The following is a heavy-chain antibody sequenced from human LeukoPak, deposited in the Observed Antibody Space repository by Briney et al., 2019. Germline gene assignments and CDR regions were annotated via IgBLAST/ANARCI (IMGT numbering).Heavy chain of an antibody. J-gene: IGHJ4*02. CDR3: ARSYYDSSGSYYFDY. V-gene: IGHV4-39*01. D-gene: IGHD3-22*01. Sequence: SETLSLTCTVSGGSISISYYYWGWIRQPPGKGLEWIGSIYYSGNTYYNPSLKSRVTISVDTSKNQFSLKLSSVTAADTAVYYCARSYYDSSGSYYFDYWGQGTLVTVSS. CDR2: IYYSGNT. CDR1: GGSISISYYY.